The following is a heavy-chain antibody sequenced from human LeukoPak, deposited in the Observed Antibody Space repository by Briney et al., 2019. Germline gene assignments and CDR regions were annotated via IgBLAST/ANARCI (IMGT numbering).Heavy chain of an antibody. Sequence: GGSLRLSCAASGFTFSSYAMSWVRQAPGKGLEGVSSIGGSGGSTYYADSVKGRFTISRDNSKNTMYLQMNRLRAQDTAVYYCAKVETAAAATRRGFDYWGQGTLVTVSS. J-gene: IGHJ4*01. V-gene: IGHV3-23*01. CDR3: AKVETAAAATRRGFDY. CDR2: IGGSGGST. CDR1: GFTFSSYA. D-gene: IGHD6-13*01.